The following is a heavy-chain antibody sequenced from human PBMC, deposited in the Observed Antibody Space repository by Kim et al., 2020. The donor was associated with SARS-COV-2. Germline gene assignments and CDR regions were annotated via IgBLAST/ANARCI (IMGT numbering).Heavy chain of an antibody. Sequence: SETLSLTCAVYGGSFSGYYWSWIRQPPGKGLEWIGEINHSGSTNYNPSLKSRVTISVDTSKNQFSLKLSSVTAADTAVYYCARSSPITYYGSGSYQIPLGYWGQGTLVTVSS. CDR2: INHSGST. CDR3: ARSSPITYYGSGSYQIPLGY. D-gene: IGHD3-10*01. J-gene: IGHJ4*02. V-gene: IGHV4-34*01. CDR1: GGSFSGYY.